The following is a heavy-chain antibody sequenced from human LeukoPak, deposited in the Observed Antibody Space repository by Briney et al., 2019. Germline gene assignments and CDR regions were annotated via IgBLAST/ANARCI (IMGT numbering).Heavy chain of an antibody. D-gene: IGHD3-10*01. CDR3: ARYASGSYYWFDP. Sequence: PSETLSLTCTVSGGSISSTSYHWPGSASPQGRGWSGLRLSTGSAYYNPSLKSRVTISVDTSKSQFSLKLSSVTTADTALYYCARYASGSYYWFDPWGQGTLVTVSS. J-gene: IGHJ5*02. CDR2: STGSA. V-gene: IGHV4-39*01. CDR1: GGSISSTSYH.